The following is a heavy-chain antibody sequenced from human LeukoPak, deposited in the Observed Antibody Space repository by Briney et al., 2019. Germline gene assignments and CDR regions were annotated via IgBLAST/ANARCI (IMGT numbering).Heavy chain of an antibody. V-gene: IGHV3-7*01. CDR3: VRLRYTYGKNFDC. D-gene: IGHD5-18*01. CDR2: IQQDGSEK. J-gene: IGHJ4*02. CDR1: GFTFKGYW. Sequence: GGSLRLSCAASGFTFKGYWMSWVRQAPGKGLEWVANIQQDGSEKKYVDSVKGRFTISRDNAKNSLYLQMDSLRAEDTAVYYCVRLRYTYGKNFDCWGQGSLVTVSS.